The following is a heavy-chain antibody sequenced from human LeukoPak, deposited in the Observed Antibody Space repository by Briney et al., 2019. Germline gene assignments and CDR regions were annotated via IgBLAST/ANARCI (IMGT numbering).Heavy chain of an antibody. Sequence: GGSVKVPCKASGYTLTDYYMHWVRQAPGQGLEWMGRINPNSGGTNYAQKFQGRVTMTRDTSISTVYMELSRLRSDDTAVYYCARVGYYESSGYYEYWGQGTLVTVSS. CDR3: ARVGYYESSGYYEY. D-gene: IGHD3-22*01. J-gene: IGHJ4*02. CDR1: GYTLTDYY. V-gene: IGHV1-2*06. CDR2: INPNSGGT.